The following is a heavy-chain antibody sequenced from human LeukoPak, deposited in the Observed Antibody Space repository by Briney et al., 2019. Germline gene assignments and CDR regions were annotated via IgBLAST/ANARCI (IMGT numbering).Heavy chain of an antibody. D-gene: IGHD3-22*01. CDR1: GGSISSGVYY. J-gene: IGHJ3*02. CDR2: IYYSGST. Sequence: PSQTLSLTCTVSGGSISSGVYYWTWIRQHPGKGLEWIGYIYYSGSTYYNPSLKSRVTMSVDTSKNHFSLQLSSVTAADTAVYYCARNFDSYNAFDIWGQGTMVTVSS. V-gene: IGHV4-31*03. CDR3: ARNFDSYNAFDI.